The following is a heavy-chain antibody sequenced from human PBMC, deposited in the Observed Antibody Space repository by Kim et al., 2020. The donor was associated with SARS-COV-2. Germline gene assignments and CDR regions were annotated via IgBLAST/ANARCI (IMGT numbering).Heavy chain of an antibody. Sequence: SGPTLVKPTQTLTLTCTFSGFSLSTSGVGVGWIRQPPGKALEWLALIYWDDDKRYSPSLKSRLTITKDTSKNQVVLTMTNMDPVDTATYYCAHIYSLLWFGESEYYFDYWGQGTLVTVSS. CDR2: IYWDDDK. CDR1: GFSLSTSGVG. CDR3: AHIYSLLWFGESEYYFDY. J-gene: IGHJ4*02. D-gene: IGHD3-10*01. V-gene: IGHV2-5*02.